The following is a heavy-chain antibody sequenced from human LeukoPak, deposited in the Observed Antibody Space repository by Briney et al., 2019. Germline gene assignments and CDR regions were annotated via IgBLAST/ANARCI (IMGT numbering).Heavy chain of an antibody. CDR1: GFTFSSYA. D-gene: IGHD3-10*01. V-gene: IGHV3-21*01. CDR2: ISSSSSYI. Sequence: GGSLRLSCAASGFTFSSYAMSWVRQAPGKGLEWVSSISSSSSYIYYADSVKGRFTISRDNAKNSLYLQMNSLRAEDTAVYYCAREGYYYGSGSYYFDYWGQGTLITVSS. CDR3: AREGYYYGSGSYYFDY. J-gene: IGHJ4*02.